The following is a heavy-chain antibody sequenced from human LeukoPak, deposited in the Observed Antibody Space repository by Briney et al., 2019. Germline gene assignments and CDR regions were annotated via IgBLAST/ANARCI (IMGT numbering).Heavy chain of an antibody. Sequence: PGGSLRLSCAASGFTFSSYGMHWVRQAPGKGLEWVAFIRYDGSNKYYADSVKGRFTISRDNSKNTLYLRMNSLRAEDTAVYYCAKVPYSSSASKVTDYWGQGTLVTVSS. V-gene: IGHV3-30*02. CDR1: GFTFSSYG. CDR2: IRYDGSNK. CDR3: AKVPYSSSASKVTDY. D-gene: IGHD6-6*01. J-gene: IGHJ4*02.